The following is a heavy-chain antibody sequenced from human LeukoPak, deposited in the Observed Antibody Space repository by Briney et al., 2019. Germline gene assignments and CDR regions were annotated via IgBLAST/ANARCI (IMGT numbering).Heavy chain of an antibody. Sequence: ASVKVSCKASGYTFTSYAMHWVRQAPGQRLEWMGWINAGNGNTKYSQEFQGRVTITADESTSTAYMELSSLRSEDTAVYYCARDRHPSVDYYDSSGYLGEFDYWGQGTLVTVSS. CDR3: ARDRHPSVDYYDSSGYLGEFDY. V-gene: IGHV1-3*03. J-gene: IGHJ4*02. CDR1: GYTFTSYA. D-gene: IGHD3-22*01. CDR2: INAGNGNT.